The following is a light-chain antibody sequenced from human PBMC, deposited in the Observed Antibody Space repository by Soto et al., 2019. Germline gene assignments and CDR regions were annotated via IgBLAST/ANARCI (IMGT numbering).Light chain of an antibody. J-gene: IGLJ1*01. CDR1: SSDFGGYNY. Sequence: QSVLTQPASVSGSPGQSITISCTGTSSDFGGYNYVSWYQQHPGKAPKLLIYEVSNRPSGVSNRFSGSKSGNTASLTISGLQAEDEADYYCSSYTSSSALYVFGTGTKDTVL. CDR2: EVS. CDR3: SSYTSSSALYV. V-gene: IGLV2-14*01.